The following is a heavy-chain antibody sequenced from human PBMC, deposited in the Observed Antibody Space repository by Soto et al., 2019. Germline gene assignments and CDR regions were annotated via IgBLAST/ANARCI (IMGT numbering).Heavy chain of an antibody. Sequence: QVQLVRSRGEVKKPGASVKVSCKTSGYSFTTYGISWVRQAPGQGLEWMGWISGYNGNTNYAQKLKGRLTMTTDTSTSTAYMELRSLTSDDTAVYYCAREGPAPYYYYGMDVWGQGSTVTVSS. J-gene: IGHJ6*02. V-gene: IGHV1-18*01. CDR1: GYSFTTYG. CDR2: ISGYNGNT. CDR3: AREGPAPYYYYGMDV.